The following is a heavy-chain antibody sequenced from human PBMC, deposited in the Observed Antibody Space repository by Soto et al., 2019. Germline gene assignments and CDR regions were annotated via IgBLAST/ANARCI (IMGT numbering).Heavy chain of an antibody. CDR3: ARSTYYDFWSGDPDTRIPYGMDV. CDR1: GGSISSSSYY. D-gene: IGHD3-3*01. CDR2: IYYSGST. Sequence: KASETLSLTCTVSGGSISSSSYYWGWIRQPPGKGLEWIGSIYYSGSTYYNPSLKSRVTISVDTSKNQFSLKLSSVTAADTAVYYCARSTYYDFWSGDPDTRIPYGMDVWGQGTTVTVSS. V-gene: IGHV4-39*01. J-gene: IGHJ6*02.